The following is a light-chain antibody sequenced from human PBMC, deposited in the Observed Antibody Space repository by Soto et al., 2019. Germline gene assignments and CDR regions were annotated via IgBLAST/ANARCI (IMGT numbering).Light chain of an antibody. CDR1: QSLLHSNGYNY. V-gene: IGKV2-28*01. CDR2: LGS. Sequence: DIVMTQSPLSLPVTPGEPASISCRSSQSLLHSNGYNYLDWYLQKPGQSPQLLIYLGSNRASGVPDRFSGSGSGTDFTLKISRVEAEDVGVYYCMQDLQTPLTFGGGTKVDI. CDR3: MQDLQTPLT. J-gene: IGKJ4*01.